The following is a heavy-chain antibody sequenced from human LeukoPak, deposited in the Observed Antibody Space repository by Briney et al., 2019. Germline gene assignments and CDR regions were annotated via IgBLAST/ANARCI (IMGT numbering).Heavy chain of an antibody. V-gene: IGHV4-39*01. CDR1: GGSISSSLYS. CDR3: ARRPCISTGCYFFGY. Sequence: SETLSLTCTVSGGSISSSLYSWGWIRQPPGKGLEWIGTIYYSGSTSYTPSLKSRVTVSLDTSKNLFSLRLSSVTAADTAVYYCARRPCISTGCYFFGYWGQGSLVTVSS. J-gene: IGHJ4*02. D-gene: IGHD2-2*01. CDR2: IYYSGST.